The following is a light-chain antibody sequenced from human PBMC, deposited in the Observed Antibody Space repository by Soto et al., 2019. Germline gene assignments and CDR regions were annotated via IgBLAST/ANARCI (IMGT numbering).Light chain of an antibody. J-gene: IGKJ4*01. Sequence: DIQMTQSPSTLSASVGDRVTIACRASQRISSWLAWYQKKPGKAPKLLIYDASSLESGVPPRFSGSGSGTRFTLTIRSLQPDDFAPYYCQPYNSYSETFGGRTKLEIK. CDR1: QRISSW. CDR2: DAS. V-gene: IGKV1-5*01. CDR3: QPYNSYSET.